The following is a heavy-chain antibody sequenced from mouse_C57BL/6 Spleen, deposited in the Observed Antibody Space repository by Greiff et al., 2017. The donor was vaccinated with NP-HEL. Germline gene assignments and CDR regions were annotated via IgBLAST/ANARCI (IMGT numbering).Heavy chain of an antibody. CDR2: IDPETGGT. CDR3: TRGYYDVYAMDY. J-gene: IGHJ4*01. D-gene: IGHD2-4*01. CDR1: GYTFTDYE. Sequence: VQLQESGAELVRPGASVTLSCKASGYTFTDYEMHWVKQTPVHGLEWIGAIDPETGGTAYNQKFKGKAILTADKSSSTAYMELRSLTSEDSAVYYCTRGYYDVYAMDYWGQGTSVTVSS. V-gene: IGHV1-15*01.